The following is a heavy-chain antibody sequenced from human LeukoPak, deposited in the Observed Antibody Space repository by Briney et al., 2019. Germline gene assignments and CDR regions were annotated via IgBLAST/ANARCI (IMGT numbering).Heavy chain of an antibody. J-gene: IGHJ4*02. CDR3: ASHTREGSRRRVYSIYY. D-gene: IGHD3-10*01. V-gene: IGHV5-51*01. Sequence: GESLQISSQTSDYISTHIYIGWVRQVPGKGLEWVGIIYPGDSSTRYNPAFQGQVTMSADPRSNTAYRQWSHLEASATAMYFCASHTREGSRRRVYSIYYWGQGTLVTVSS. CDR2: IYPGDSST. CDR1: DYISTHIY.